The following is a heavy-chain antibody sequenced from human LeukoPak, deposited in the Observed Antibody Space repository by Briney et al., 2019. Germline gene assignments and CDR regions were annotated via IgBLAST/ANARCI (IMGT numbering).Heavy chain of an antibody. CDR3: AKGREVRYSGYDFTFGY. V-gene: IGHV3-23*01. CDR1: GFMFSSYA. J-gene: IGHJ4*02. CDR2: LSGSGGNP. Sequence: GGSLRLSCAASGFMFSSYAMSWVRQAPGKGLELVSVLSGSGGNPSYADSVKGRFTVSRDNSKNTLYLQMNSLRVEDTAVYYCAKGREVRYSGYDFTFGYWGRGTLVIVSS. D-gene: IGHD5-12*01.